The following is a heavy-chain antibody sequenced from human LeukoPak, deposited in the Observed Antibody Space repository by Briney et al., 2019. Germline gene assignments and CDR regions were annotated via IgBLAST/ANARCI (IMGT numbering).Heavy chain of an antibody. Sequence: ASVKVSCKASGYTFTSYDINWVRQATGQGLEWRGWMNPNSGNTGYAQKFQGRVTMTSNTSISTAYMELSSLRSEDTAVYYCARKGYCSSTSCYADYWGQGTLVTVSS. D-gene: IGHD2-2*01. J-gene: IGHJ4*02. V-gene: IGHV1-8*01. CDR3: ARKGYCSSTSCYADY. CDR1: GYTFTSYD. CDR2: MNPNSGNT.